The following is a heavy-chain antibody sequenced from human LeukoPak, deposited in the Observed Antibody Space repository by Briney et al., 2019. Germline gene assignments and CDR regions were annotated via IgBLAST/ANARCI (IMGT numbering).Heavy chain of an antibody. CDR3: AKDRGIGGVNPFDY. D-gene: IGHD4-23*01. CDR2: ISSSGSTI. CDR1: GFTFSDYY. Sequence: GGSLRLSCAASGFTFSDYYMSWIRQAPGKGLEWVSYISSSGSTIYYADSVKGRFTISRDNSKNTLYLQMNSLRAEDTAVYYCAKDRGIGGVNPFDYWGQGTLVTVSS. J-gene: IGHJ4*02. V-gene: IGHV3-11*04.